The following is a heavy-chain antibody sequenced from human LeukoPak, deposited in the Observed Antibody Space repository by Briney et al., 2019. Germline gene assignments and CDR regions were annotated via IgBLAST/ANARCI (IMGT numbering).Heavy chain of an antibody. D-gene: IGHD2-15*01. V-gene: IGHV4-59*01. Sequence: PSETLSLTCTVSGGSISSYYWSWIRQPPGKGLEWIGYIYYSGSTNYNPSLKSRVTISVDTSKNQFSLKLGSVTAADTAVYYCAREKGPAAFDYWGQGTLVTVSS. CDR3: AREKGPAAFDY. CDR2: IYYSGST. J-gene: IGHJ4*02. CDR1: GGSISSYY.